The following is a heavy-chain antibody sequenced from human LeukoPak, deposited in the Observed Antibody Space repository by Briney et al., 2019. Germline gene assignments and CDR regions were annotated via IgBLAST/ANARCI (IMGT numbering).Heavy chain of an antibody. D-gene: IGHD6-13*01. J-gene: IGHJ1*01. CDR1: GYTFTSYG. CDR2: ISAYNGNT. V-gene: IGHV1-18*04. Sequence: GASVKVSCKASGYTFTSYGISWVRQAPGQGLEWMGWISAYNGNTNCAQKHQGRVTMTTDTSTSTAYMELRSLRSDDTAVYYCAGGDPYSSSWYSEYFQHWGQGTLVTVSS. CDR3: AGGDPYSSSWYSEYFQH.